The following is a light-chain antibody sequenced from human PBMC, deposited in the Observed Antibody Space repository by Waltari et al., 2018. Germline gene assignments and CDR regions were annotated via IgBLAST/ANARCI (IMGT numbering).Light chain of an antibody. CDR2: DTS. CDR1: TGAVTSGHY. V-gene: IGLV7-46*01. J-gene: IGLJ2*01. Sequence: QTVLTQEPSLTVSPGGTVILPCGSSTGAVTSGHYPYWVQQKPGQAPRTLIYDTSNRHSWTPARFSGSLLGGKAALTLSGAQPQDEADYYCLVSYSGDHVFGGGTKLTVL. CDR3: LVSYSGDHV.